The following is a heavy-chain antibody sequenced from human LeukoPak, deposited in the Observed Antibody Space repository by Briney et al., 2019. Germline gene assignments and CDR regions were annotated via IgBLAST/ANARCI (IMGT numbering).Heavy chain of an antibody. Sequence: HSGGSLRLSCAASGFTFSSYAMSWVRQAPGKGLEWVSAISGSGGSTYYADSVKGRFTISRDNSKNSLYLQMNSLRAEDTAVYYCASMGIVPDNWFDPWGQGTLVTVSS. CDR1: GFTFSSYA. J-gene: IGHJ5*02. CDR2: ISGSGGST. V-gene: IGHV3-23*01. CDR3: ASMGIVPDNWFDP. D-gene: IGHD3-16*02.